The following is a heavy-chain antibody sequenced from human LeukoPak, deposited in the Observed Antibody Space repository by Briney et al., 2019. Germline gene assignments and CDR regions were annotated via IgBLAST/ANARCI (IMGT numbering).Heavy chain of an antibody. CDR2: IYSGGST. V-gene: IGHV3-53*01. CDR1: GFTASSNY. CDR3: VRGDYGDYTLFDY. J-gene: IGHJ4*02. D-gene: IGHD4-17*01. Sequence: GGSLRLSCAASGFTASSNYMSWVRQAPGEGLEWVSVIYSGGSTYYADSVKGRFTISRDNSKNTLYLQMNSLRAEDTAVYYCVRGDYGDYTLFDYWGQGTLVTVSS.